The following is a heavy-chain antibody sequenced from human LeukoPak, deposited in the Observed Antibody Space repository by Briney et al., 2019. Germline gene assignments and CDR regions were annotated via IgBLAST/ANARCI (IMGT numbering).Heavy chain of an antibody. D-gene: IGHD3-10*01. CDR3: ATNYYGSGSHNPGDYYYGMDV. CDR2: INPNSGGT. J-gene: IGHJ6*02. Sequence: GASMKVSCKASGYTFTGYYMHWVRQAPGQGLEWMGWINPNSGGTNYAQKFQGWVTMTRDTSISTAYMELSRLRSDDTAVYYCATNYYGSGSHNPGDYYYGMDVWGQGTTVTVSS. CDR1: GYTFTGYY. V-gene: IGHV1-2*04.